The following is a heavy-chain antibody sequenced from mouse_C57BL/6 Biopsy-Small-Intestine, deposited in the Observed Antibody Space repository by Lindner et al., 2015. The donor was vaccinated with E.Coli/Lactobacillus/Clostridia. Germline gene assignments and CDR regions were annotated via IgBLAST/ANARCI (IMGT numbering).Heavy chain of an antibody. CDR3: ARDYYGSSFDY. Sequence: VQLQESGGGLVKPGGSLKLSCAASGFTFSDSGMHWVRQAPEKGLEWFAYISSGSDTIYYADKLKGRSTISRDNAKNTLFLQMTSLRSEDTAVYYCARDYYGSSFDYWGQGTALTVSS. CDR1: GFTFSDSG. J-gene: IGHJ2*01. V-gene: IGHV5-17*01. D-gene: IGHD1-1*01. CDR2: ISSGSDTI.